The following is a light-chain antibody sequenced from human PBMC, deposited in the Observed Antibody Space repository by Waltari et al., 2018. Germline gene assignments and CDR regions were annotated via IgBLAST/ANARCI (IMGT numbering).Light chain of an antibody. CDR2: GTS. CDR3: QQYDNSPYT. J-gene: IGKJ2*01. V-gene: IGKV3-20*01. Sequence: EIVLTQSPGTLSLSPGERATLSCRASQSVSSYLAWYQQKPGQAPRLLIYGTSSRATGIPDRFSGSGSGTDFTLTIGRLEPEDFAVYYCQQYDNSPYTFGQGTKLEIK. CDR1: QSVSSY.